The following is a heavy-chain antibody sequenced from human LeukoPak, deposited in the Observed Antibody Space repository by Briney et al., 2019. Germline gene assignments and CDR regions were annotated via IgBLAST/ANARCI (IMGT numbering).Heavy chain of an antibody. Sequence: ASVKVSCKASGYAFTSYGISWVRQAPGQGLEWMGWISAYNGNTNYAQKLQGRVTMTTDTSTSTAYMELRSLRSDDTAVYYCARGGHCSGGSCYPYYYYYGMDVWGQGTTVTVSS. CDR1: GYAFTSYG. CDR2: ISAYNGNT. J-gene: IGHJ6*02. V-gene: IGHV1-18*01. CDR3: ARGGHCSGGSCYPYYYYYGMDV. D-gene: IGHD2-15*01.